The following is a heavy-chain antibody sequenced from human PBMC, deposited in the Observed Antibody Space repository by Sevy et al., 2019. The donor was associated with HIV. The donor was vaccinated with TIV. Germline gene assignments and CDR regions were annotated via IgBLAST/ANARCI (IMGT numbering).Heavy chain of an antibody. J-gene: IGHJ3*02. Sequence: LSLTCGASGFTFGSYWMHWVRQVPGKGLEWVSRISDDGRSTTYADSVRGRFTISRDNAKNMLYLQMNGLRADDTAVYYCARDSVTVSGIVLYALDIWGQGTMVTVSS. D-gene: IGHD3-3*01. V-gene: IGHV3-74*01. CDR1: GFTFGSYW. CDR2: ISDDGRST. CDR3: ARDSVTVSGIVLYALDI.